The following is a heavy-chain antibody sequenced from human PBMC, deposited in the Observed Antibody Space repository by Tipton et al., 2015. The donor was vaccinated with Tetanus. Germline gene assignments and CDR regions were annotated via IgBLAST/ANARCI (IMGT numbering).Heavy chain of an antibody. D-gene: IGHD3-22*01. CDR2: IYSTGTT. J-gene: IGHJ4*02. V-gene: IGHV4-31*03. Sequence: TLSLTCTVSGDSISSGDFYWSWIRQHPGKGLEWIGYIYSTGTTYYNPSLESRLTISIDTSKNQFSLELTSVTAADTAVYYCARDSYYSSRWSFADYRGQGTLVTVSS. CDR1: GDSISSGDFY. CDR3: ARDSYYSSRWSFADY.